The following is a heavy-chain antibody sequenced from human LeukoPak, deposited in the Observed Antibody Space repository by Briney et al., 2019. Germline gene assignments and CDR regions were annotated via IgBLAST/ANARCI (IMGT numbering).Heavy chain of an antibody. V-gene: IGHV2-70*11. CDR2: IDWDDDK. J-gene: IGHJ4*02. Sequence: KSGPTLVNPTQTLTLTCTFSGFSLSTRGMCVSWIRQPPGKALEWLARIDWDDDKYSSTSLKTRLTISKDTSKNQVVLTMTNMDPVDTATYYCARMATGGYAYDYWGQGTLVTVSS. D-gene: IGHD5-12*01. CDR3: ARMATGGYAYDY. CDR1: GFSLSTRGMC.